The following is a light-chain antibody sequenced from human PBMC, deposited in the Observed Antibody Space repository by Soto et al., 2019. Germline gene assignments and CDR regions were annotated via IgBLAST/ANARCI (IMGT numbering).Light chain of an antibody. CDR2: END. Sequence: QSVLTQPPSVSAALGQKVTISCSGIGSNMGGDDVSWFQHLPGAAPKLLIYENDKRPAGIPDRFAGSKSGTSGTLAISGLQTEDEADYYCGTWDSSLLVGIFGGGTKLTVL. CDR3: GTWDSSLLVGI. CDR1: GSNMGGDD. V-gene: IGLV1-51*01. J-gene: IGLJ2*01.